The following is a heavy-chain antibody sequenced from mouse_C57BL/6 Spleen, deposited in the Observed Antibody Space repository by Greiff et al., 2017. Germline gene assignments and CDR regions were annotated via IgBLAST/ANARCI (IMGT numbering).Heavy chain of an antibody. CDR3: ARIAYYSNYFDY. J-gene: IGHJ2*01. V-gene: IGHV1-52*01. D-gene: IGHD2-5*01. CDR2: IDPSDSET. Sequence: VQLQQPGAELVRPGSSVKLSCKASGYTFTSYWMHWVKQRPIQGLEWIGNIDPSDSETHYNQKFKDKATLTVDKSSSTAYMQLSSLTSEDSAVYYCARIAYYSNYFDYWGQGTTLTVSS. CDR1: GYTFTSYW.